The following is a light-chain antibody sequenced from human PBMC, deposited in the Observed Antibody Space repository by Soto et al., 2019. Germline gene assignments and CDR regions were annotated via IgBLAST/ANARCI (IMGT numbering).Light chain of an antibody. CDR3: SSYTSSSTLV. CDR1: SSDVGGYNY. Sequence: QSALTQPASVSGSPGQSITISCTGTSSDVGGYNYVSWYQQHPGKAPKLMLYEVSNRPSGVSNHFSGSKSANTASLTISGLQAEDEADYYCSSYTSSSTLVFGTGTKLTVL. V-gene: IGLV2-14*01. CDR2: EVS. J-gene: IGLJ1*01.